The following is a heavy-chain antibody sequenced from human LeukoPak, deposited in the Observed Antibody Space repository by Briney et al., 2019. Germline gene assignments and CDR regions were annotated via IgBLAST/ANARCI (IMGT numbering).Heavy chain of an antibody. CDR1: GFTFSSYA. CDR2: TSYDGINQ. CDR3: TLTTFGVVYYFDY. J-gene: IGHJ4*02. Sequence: GRSLRLSGATSGFTFSSYAMHWVRQAPGKGLEWVALTSYDGINQYYADSVKGRFIISRDNSKNTLYLQLNSLRLEDTAVYYCTLTTFGVVYYFDYWGQGTLVTVSS. D-gene: IGHD1/OR15-1a*01. V-gene: IGHV3-30*04.